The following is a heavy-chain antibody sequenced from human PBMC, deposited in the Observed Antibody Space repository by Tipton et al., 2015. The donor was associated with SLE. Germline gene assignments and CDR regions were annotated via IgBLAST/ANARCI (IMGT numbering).Heavy chain of an antibody. D-gene: IGHD3-10*01. J-gene: IGHJ3*02. V-gene: IGHV4-59*06. Sequence: TLSLTCTVSGGSISSYYWSWIRQPPGKGLEWIGYIYYSGSTYYNPSLKSRVTISVDTSKNQFSLKLSSVTAADTAVYYCARDYYGSGFDAFDIWGQGTMVTVSS. CDR2: IYYSGST. CDR1: GGSISSYY. CDR3: ARDYYGSGFDAFDI.